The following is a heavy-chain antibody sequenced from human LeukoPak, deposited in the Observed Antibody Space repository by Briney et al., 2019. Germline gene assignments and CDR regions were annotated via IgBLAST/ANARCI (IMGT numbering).Heavy chain of an antibody. CDR2: ISYDGSNK. D-gene: IGHD6-13*01. CDR3: AKGYQQLVPH. V-gene: IGHV3-30*18. J-gene: IGHJ4*02. CDR1: GFTFSSYG. Sequence: PGRSLRLSCAPSGFTFSSYGMHWVPQAPVKGLEWVAVISYDGSNKYYADSVKGRFTISRDNSKNTLYLQMNSLRAEDTAVDYCAKGYQQLVPHWGQGTLVTVSS.